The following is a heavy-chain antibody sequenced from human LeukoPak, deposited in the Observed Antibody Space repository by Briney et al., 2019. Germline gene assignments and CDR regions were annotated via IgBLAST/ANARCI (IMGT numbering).Heavy chain of an antibody. J-gene: IGHJ4*02. CDR1: GDSISRYY. CDR2: IYNGGST. Sequence: AETLSLTCSVSGDSISRYYWSWIRQPPGKRLEWIGYIYNGGSTNQNPSHKSRVTISVDTSKKQFSLKLTSVTAADTAVYYCARSGYRGYDPRLNIDYWGQGTLVTVSS. D-gene: IGHD5-12*01. V-gene: IGHV4-4*09. CDR3: ARSGYRGYDPRLNIDY.